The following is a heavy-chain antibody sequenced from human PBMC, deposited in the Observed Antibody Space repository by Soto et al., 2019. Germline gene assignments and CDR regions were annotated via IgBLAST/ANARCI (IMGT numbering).Heavy chain of an antibody. J-gene: IGHJ4*02. CDR1: GGSISSSSYY. V-gene: IGHV4-39*01. CDR2: IYYSGST. Sequence: SETLSLTCTVSGGSISSSSYYWGWIRQPPGKGLEWIGSIYYSGSTYYNPSLKSRVTISVDTSKNQFSLKLSSVTAADTAVYYCARHLTTYYYDSSGYYAPWFFDYWGQGTLVTVSS. D-gene: IGHD3-22*01. CDR3: ARHLTTYYYDSSGYYAPWFFDY.